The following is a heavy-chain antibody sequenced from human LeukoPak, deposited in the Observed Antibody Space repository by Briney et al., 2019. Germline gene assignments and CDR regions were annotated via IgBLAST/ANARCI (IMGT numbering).Heavy chain of an antibody. J-gene: IGHJ5*02. D-gene: IGHD3-3*01. CDR3: AREKYYDFWSGYPKLTIPHNWFDP. Sequence: PSETLSLTCAVYGGSFSGYYWSWIRQPPGKGLEWIGEINHSGSTNYNPSLKSRVTISVDTSKNQFSLKLSSVTAADTAVYYCAREKYYDFWSGYPKLTIPHNWFDPWGQGTLVTVSS. CDR2: INHSGST. V-gene: IGHV4-34*01. CDR1: GGSFSGYY.